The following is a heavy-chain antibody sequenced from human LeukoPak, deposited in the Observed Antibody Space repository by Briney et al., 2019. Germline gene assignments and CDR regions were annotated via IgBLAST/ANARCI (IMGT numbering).Heavy chain of an antibody. D-gene: IGHD3-22*01. V-gene: IGHV4-30-4*08. CDR3: ARETYYYDSSGYVD. J-gene: IGHJ4*02. CDR2: IYYSGNT. CDR1: GGSLSSGDYY. Sequence: PSETLSLTCTVSGGSLSSGDYYWSWIRQPPGKGLEWIGYIYYSGNTYYNPSLKSRVTISVDTSKNQFSLKLISVTAADTAVYYCARETYYYDSSGYVDWGQGTLVTVSS.